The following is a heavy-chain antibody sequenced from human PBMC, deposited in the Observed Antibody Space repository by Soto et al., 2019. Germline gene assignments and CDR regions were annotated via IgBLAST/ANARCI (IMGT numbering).Heavy chain of an antibody. V-gene: IGHV1-8*01. Sequence: ASVKVSCKASGYTFTSYDINWVRQATGQGLEWMGWMNPNSGNTGYAQKFQGRVTMTRNTSISTAYMELSSLRSEDTAVYYCARAVTLSYYYYYYVDVWGKGTTVTVSS. CDR1: GYTFTSYD. J-gene: IGHJ6*03. CDR2: MNPNSGNT. D-gene: IGHD4-17*01. CDR3: ARAVTLSYYYYYYVDV.